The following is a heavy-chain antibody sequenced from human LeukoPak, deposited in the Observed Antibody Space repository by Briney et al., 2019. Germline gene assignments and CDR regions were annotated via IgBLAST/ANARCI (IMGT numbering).Heavy chain of an antibody. CDR2: IYYSGST. Sequence: SETLSLTCTVSGGSISSSSYYWGWIRQPPGKGLEWIGSIYYSGSTYYNPSLKSRVTMSVDTSKNQFSLKLSSVTAADTAVYYCARDGEQQLADAFDYWGQGTLVTVSS. CDR1: GGSISSSSYY. CDR3: ARDGEQQLADAFDY. V-gene: IGHV4-39*07. J-gene: IGHJ4*02. D-gene: IGHD6-13*01.